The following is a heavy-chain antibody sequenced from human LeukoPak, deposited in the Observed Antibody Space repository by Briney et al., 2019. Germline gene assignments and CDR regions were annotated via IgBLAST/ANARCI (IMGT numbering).Heavy chain of an antibody. J-gene: IGHJ4*02. CDR3: ARLGGDIVVVPAAIFFDY. CDR2: IYYSGST. V-gene: IGHV4-39*01. Sequence: SETLSLTCTVSGGSISSSSYYWGWIRQPPGTGLEWIGSIYYSGSTYYNPSLKSRVTISVDTSKNQFSLKLSSVTAADTAVYYCARLGGDIVVVPAAIFFDYWGQGTLVTVSS. CDR1: GGSISSSSYY. D-gene: IGHD2-2*01.